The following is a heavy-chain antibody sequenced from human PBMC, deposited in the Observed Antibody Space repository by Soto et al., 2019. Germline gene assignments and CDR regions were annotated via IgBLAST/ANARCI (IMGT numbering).Heavy chain of an antibody. CDR3: ARGGVVVGVDAFDI. CDR2: ISPNSGGT. Sequence: GASVKISCKASGYRLTRYYIHWVRQAPGQGLEWMGWISPNSGGTNYAQKFQGWVTMTRDTSISTAYMELSRLRSDDTAVYYCARGGVVVGVDAFDIWGQGTMVTVSS. CDR1: GYRLTRYY. J-gene: IGHJ3*02. D-gene: IGHD3-22*01. V-gene: IGHV1-2*04.